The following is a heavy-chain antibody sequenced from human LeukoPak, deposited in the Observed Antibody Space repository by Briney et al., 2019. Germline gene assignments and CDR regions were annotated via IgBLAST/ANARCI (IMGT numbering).Heavy chain of an antibody. Sequence: GGSLRLSCAASGFTFSSYAMSWVRQAPGKGLEWVSAISGSGGSTYYADSVKGRFTISRDNSKNTLYLQMNSLRAEDTAVYYCAKGGYCSSTSCYPPTDWGQGTLVTVSP. CDR3: AKGGYCSSTSCYPPTD. V-gene: IGHV3-23*01. J-gene: IGHJ4*02. CDR2: ISGSGGST. CDR1: GFTFSSYA. D-gene: IGHD2-2*01.